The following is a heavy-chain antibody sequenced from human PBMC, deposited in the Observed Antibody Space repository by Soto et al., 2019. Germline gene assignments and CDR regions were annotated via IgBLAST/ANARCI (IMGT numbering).Heavy chain of an antibody. CDR3: ARGGVDGGEVDL. J-gene: IGHJ4*02. CDR1: GFTFRTYG. CDR2: IWYDASNK. Sequence: VQLVESGGGVVQPGRSLRLSCAASGFTFRTYGMYWVRQAPGKGLEWVAVIWYDASNKYYAVSVKGRLTISRDNSETTLYLQMDRLRAEDTAVYYCARGGVDGGEVDLWGQGTLVTVSS. V-gene: IGHV3-33*01. D-gene: IGHD3-16*01.